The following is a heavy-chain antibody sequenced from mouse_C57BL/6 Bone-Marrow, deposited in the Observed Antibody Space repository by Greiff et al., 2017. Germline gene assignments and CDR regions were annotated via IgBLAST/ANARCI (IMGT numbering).Heavy chain of an antibody. CDR3: TRSLIYYGTNY. V-gene: IGHV14-2*01. CDR2: VSPEDGGT. J-gene: IGHJ2*01. CDR1: GFNINDYY. D-gene: IGHD1-1*01. Sequence: EVQLQQSGAELVKPGASVKLSCTASGFNINDYYIHWVKQRTEQGLEWIGRVSPEDGGTKYAPKFQDKATITADTSSNTAYLQLSSLTSEDTAVYCCTRSLIYYGTNYWGQGTTLTGSS.